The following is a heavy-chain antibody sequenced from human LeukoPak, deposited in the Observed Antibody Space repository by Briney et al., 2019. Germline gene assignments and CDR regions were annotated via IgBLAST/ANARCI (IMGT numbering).Heavy chain of an antibody. CDR2: IYSGGST. V-gene: IGHV3-66*01. Sequence: GGSLSLSCAASGFTVSNNYMSWVRQAPGKGLEWVSLIYSGGSTYYADSVRGRFTISRDSSKNTLYLQLNSLRAEDTAVYYCAAFSHKGLCGQGTTVTVSS. CDR3: AAFSHKGL. CDR1: GFTVSNNY. J-gene: IGHJ4*02. D-gene: IGHD3-3*02.